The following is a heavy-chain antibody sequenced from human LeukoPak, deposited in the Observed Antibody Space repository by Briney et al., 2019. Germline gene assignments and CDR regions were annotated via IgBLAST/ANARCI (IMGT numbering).Heavy chain of an antibody. CDR2: IYSSGST. D-gene: IGHD5-18*01. V-gene: IGHV4-39*07. CDR3: ARFLRGYYYFDY. Sequence: PSETLSLTCSVSGASISSGSNYWDWIRQPPGKTLEWIGSIYSSGSTYYNPSLKSRVIIIIDTPKNHFSLTLSSVTAADTAVYYCARFLRGYYYFDYWGQGTLVTVSS. J-gene: IGHJ4*02. CDR1: GASISSGSNY.